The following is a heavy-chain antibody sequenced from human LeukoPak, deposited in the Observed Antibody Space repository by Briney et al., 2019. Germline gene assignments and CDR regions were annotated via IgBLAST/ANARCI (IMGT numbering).Heavy chain of an antibody. V-gene: IGHV3-23*01. CDR3: ATLRRSGAERDAFDI. D-gene: IGHD3-10*01. J-gene: IGHJ3*02. CDR2: ISSSGGST. CDR1: KFTFSSYG. Sequence: QPGGSLRLSCAASKFTFSSYGMSWVRQAPGKGLEWVSTISSSGGSTYYADSVKGRFTIPRDNAKSTLFLQMNSVRAEDTALYYCATLRRSGAERDAFDIWGQGTMVTVSS.